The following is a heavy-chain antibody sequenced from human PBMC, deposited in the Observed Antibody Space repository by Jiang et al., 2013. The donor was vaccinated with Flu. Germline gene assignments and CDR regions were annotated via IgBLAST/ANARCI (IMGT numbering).Heavy chain of an antibody. CDR3: AEGGRWIRAMDTFST. CDR1: GGTFSSYA. Sequence: SGAEVKRPGSSVKVSCKASGGTFSSYAVSWVRQAPGQGLEWMGGIIPIFGTSDYAQKFQGRVTISADESADESTSTAYMELSSLRSEDTAVYYCAEGGRWIRAMDTFSTWGQGTLVHRLL. CDR2: IIPIFGTS. V-gene: IGHV1-69*01. D-gene: IGHD5-18*01. J-gene: IGHJ4*02.